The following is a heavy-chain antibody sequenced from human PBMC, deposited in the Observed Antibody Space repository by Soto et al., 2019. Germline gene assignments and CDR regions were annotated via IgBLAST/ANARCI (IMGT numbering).Heavy chain of an antibody. Sequence: RASVKVSCKASGGTFSSYAISWVRQAPGQGLEWMGGIIPIFGTANYAQKFQGRVTITADESTSTAYMELSSLRSEDTAVYYCARDLVGYYFDYWGQGTLVTVSS. V-gene: IGHV1-69*13. CDR1: GGTFSSYA. J-gene: IGHJ4*02. CDR2: IIPIFGTA. CDR3: ARDLVGYYFDY. D-gene: IGHD2-15*01.